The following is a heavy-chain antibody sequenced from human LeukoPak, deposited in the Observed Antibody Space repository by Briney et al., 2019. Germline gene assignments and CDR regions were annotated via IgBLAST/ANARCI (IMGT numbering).Heavy chain of an antibody. D-gene: IGHD6-6*01. V-gene: IGHV4-4*09. Sequence: PSETLSHTSMVSVGSTSTYYWSWLRRPPGRGLEWVAYIHASGPTNYNPSLKSRITISVDTSKNQFSLKLSSVTAADTAVYYCARHDAGIAARPFDNWGQGTLVTVSS. CDR1: VGSTSTYY. CDR2: IHASGPT. CDR3: ARHDAGIAARPFDN. J-gene: IGHJ4*02.